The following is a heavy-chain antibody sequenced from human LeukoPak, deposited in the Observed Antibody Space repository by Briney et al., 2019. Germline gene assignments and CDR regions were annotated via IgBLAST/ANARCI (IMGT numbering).Heavy chain of an antibody. Sequence: GGSLRLSCAASGFTFSSYAMSWVRQAPGKGLEWVSAISGSGGSTYYADSVKGRFTISRDNSKNTLYLQMNSLRADDTAVFYCAKDSATLAASGEVDYWGQGILVTVSS. V-gene: IGHV3-23*01. CDR1: GFTFSSYA. CDR3: AKDSATLAASGEVDY. J-gene: IGHJ4*02. D-gene: IGHD6-13*01. CDR2: ISGSGGST.